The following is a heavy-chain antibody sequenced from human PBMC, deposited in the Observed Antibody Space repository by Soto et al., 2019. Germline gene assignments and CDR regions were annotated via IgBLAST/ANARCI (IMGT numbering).Heavy chain of an antibody. Sequence: QVQLQQSGPGLVKPSETLSLTCAVSGDSISSSTWWTWVRQPPGKALEWIGEIYHSGSTNYSPSLKSRVTISLDKSENFFSLKLSSVTAADTAVYYCARRPVGLGQDYWGQGTLVTVSS. CDR3: ARRPVGLGQDY. J-gene: IGHJ4*02. CDR2: IYHSGST. CDR1: GDSISSSTW. D-gene: IGHD6-19*01. V-gene: IGHV4-4*02.